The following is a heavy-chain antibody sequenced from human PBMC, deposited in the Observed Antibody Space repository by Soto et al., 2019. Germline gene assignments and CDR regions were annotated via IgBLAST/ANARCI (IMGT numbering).Heavy chain of an antibody. D-gene: IGHD3-3*01. CDR2: ISTRGSTK. V-gene: IGHV3-48*03. Sequence: SCAASGFPFSSYEMNWVRQAPGKGLEWVSYISTRGSTKYYADSVKGRFTISRDDAKNSLYLQMNSLRVEDTAVYYCARAGVTICRVVVDYSGMDVWGQGTTVTVSS. J-gene: IGHJ6*02. CDR3: ARAGVTICRVVVDYSGMDV. CDR1: GFPFSSYE.